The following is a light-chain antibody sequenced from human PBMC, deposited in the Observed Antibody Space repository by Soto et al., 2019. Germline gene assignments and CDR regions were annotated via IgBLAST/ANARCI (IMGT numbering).Light chain of an antibody. CDR3: CSYATYNMI. J-gene: IGLJ2*01. CDR1: SNDFGTYYF. Sequence: QSALTQPASVSGSPGQSITISCTRTSNDFGTYYFVSWYQQHPDKAPKLIIYDGTERPSGVSNRFSGSKSGNTASLTISGLHAEDEAHYYCCSYATYNMILGGGTKLTVL. V-gene: IGLV2-23*01. CDR2: DGT.